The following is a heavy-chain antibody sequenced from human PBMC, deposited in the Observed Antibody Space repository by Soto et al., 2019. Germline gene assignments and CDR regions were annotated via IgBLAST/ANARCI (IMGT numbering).Heavy chain of an antibody. J-gene: IGHJ5*02. CDR1: GGSFSGYY. CDR2: INHSGST. CDR3: ARGRHYYDSSGRFDP. D-gene: IGHD3-22*01. V-gene: IGHV4-34*01. Sequence: QVQLQQWGAGRLKPSETLSLTCAVYGGSFSGYYWSWIRQPPGKGLEWIGEINHSGSTNYNPSLKSRVTISVDTSKNQFSMKRSSVTAADTAVYYCARGRHYYDSSGRFDPWGQGTLVTVSS.